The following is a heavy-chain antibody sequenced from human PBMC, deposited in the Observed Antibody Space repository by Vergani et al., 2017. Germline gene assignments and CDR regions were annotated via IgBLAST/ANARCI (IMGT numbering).Heavy chain of an antibody. Sequence: QVQLQESGPGLVKPSQTLSLTCTVSGGSINSGYYWGWIRQPPGKGLEWIGTIYHTGDTYYNPSLKSRVTISLDTSKNQFFLRLTSVTAADTAVYYCATGIDLYNWFDPWGQGTLVTVSS. D-gene: IGHD3-10*01. J-gene: IGHJ5*02. CDR2: IYHTGDT. CDR1: GGSINSGYY. CDR3: ATGIDLYNWFDP. V-gene: IGHV4-38-2*02.